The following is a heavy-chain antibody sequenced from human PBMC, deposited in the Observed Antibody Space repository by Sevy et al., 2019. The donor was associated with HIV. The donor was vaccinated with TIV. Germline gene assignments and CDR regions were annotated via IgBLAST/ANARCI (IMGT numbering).Heavy chain of an antibody. D-gene: IGHD2-2*01. Sequence: GGSLRLSCVASGLTVGSLSINWVRQAPGKGLEWVSLIYSAGTTFYSDSLNGRFTNSRDNSNNGRDLQMNSLKAEHTAIYYCARIKGASSSYAMDVWGQGTTVTVSS. CDR2: IYSAGTT. CDR3: ARIKGASSSYAMDV. V-gene: IGHV3-53*01. J-gene: IGHJ6*02. CDR1: GLTVGSLS.